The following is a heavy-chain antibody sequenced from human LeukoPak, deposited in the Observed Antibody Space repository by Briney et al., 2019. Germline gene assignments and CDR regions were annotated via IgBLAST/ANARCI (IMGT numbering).Heavy chain of an antibody. CDR3: ARDRGDYPFDY. CDR1: GFTFSSYS. D-gene: IGHD4-17*01. Sequence: GGSLRLSCTASGFTFSSYSMNWVRQAPGKGLVWVSTISSSSSYIYYADSVKGRFTISRDNAKNSLYLQMNSLRAEDTAVYYCARDRGDYPFDYWGQGTLVTVSS. J-gene: IGHJ4*02. V-gene: IGHV3-21*01. CDR2: ISSSSSYI.